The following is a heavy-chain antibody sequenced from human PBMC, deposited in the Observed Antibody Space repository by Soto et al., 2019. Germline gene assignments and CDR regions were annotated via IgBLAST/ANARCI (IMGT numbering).Heavy chain of an antibody. Sequence: EVQLVESGGGLVQPGGSLRLSCEASGFTFSTFWMHWVRQAPGKGLVWVSRNNSDGSSTNYADSVKGRVTISRDNAKNTLYLQGNSLRPEDTAVYYCARDFEYWGQGTLFTVSS. CDR2: NNSDGSST. V-gene: IGHV3-74*01. J-gene: IGHJ4*02. CDR3: ARDFEY. CDR1: GFTFSTFW.